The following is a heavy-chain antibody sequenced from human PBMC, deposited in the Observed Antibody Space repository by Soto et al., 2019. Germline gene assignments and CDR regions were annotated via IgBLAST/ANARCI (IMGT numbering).Heavy chain of an antibody. CDR1: GFTFSSYW. CDR3: ARGLRAGYGMDV. D-gene: IGHD6-19*01. Sequence: EVQLVESGGGLVQPGGSLRLSCAASGFTFSSYWMHWVRQAPGKGLVWVSRIRYDGRITNYADSVKGRSTISRDDAKNTVYLQMNSLRAEDTAVYYCARGLRAGYGMDVWGQGTTVTVSS. J-gene: IGHJ6*02. V-gene: IGHV3-74*01. CDR2: IRYDGRIT.